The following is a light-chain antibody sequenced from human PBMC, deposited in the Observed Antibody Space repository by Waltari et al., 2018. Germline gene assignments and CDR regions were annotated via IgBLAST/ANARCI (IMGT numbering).Light chain of an antibody. CDR3: ASYTSSTTGV. CDR1: SSGIGGYNF. J-gene: IGLJ2*01. V-gene: IGLV2-14*03. CDR2: DVR. Sequence: SALTQPASVSGSPGQSITISCTGTSSGIGGYNFVSWYQKHPGKAPKLIIYDVRNRPSGVSNRFSSSKSGNTASRTISGLQAEDEADYYCASYTSSTTGVFGGVTKLTVL.